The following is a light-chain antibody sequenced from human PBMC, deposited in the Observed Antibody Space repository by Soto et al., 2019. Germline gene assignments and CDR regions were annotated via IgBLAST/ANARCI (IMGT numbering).Light chain of an antibody. Sequence: EIVLTQSPGTLSLSPGERATLSCRASQSVSSSYLAWYQQKPGQAPRLLIYGASSRATGLPDRFSGSGSGTDFTLTISRLEPEDFAVYDCQQYGSSPPYTFGQGTKLEIK. CDR2: GAS. CDR3: QQYGSSPPYT. V-gene: IGKV3-20*01. J-gene: IGKJ2*01. CDR1: QSVSSSY.